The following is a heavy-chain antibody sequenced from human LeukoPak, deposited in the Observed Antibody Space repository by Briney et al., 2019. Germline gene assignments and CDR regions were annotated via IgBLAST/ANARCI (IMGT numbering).Heavy chain of an antibody. CDR3: AKGGEYQLLCQIDY. CDR2: ISWNGGSI. D-gene: IGHD2-2*01. Sequence: GGSLRLSCAASGFTFDDYAMHWVRQAPGKGLEWVSGISWNGGSIGYADSVKGRFTISRDNAKNSLYLQLNSLRAEDTALYYCAKGGEYQLLCQIDYWGQGTLVTVSS. J-gene: IGHJ4*02. CDR1: GFTFDDYA. V-gene: IGHV3-9*01.